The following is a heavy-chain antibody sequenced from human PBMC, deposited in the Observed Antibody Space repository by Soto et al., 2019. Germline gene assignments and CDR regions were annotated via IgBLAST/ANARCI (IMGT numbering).Heavy chain of an antibody. V-gene: IGHV1-3*01. J-gene: IGHJ4*02. Sequence: ASVKVSCKASGYAFTSYPMHWVRQAPGQGLERMGWINAGNGDTKYPQKFQGRVTITRDTSAITAYMELSSLRSEDTAVYYCARDWTHYDSSGPGDYWGQGTLVTVSS. CDR2: INAGNGDT. D-gene: IGHD3-22*01. CDR3: ARDWTHYDSSGPGDY. CDR1: GYAFTSYP.